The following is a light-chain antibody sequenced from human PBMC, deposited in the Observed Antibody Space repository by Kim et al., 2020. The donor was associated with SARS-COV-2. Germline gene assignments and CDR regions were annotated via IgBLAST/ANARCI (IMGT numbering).Light chain of an antibody. CDR1: KLGDKY. CDR2: QDS. J-gene: IGLJ2*01. V-gene: IGLV3-1*01. Sequence: SYELTQPPSVSVSPGQTASITCSGDKLGDKYACWYQQKPGQSPVLVIYQDSKRPSGIPERFSGSNSGNTATLTISGTQAMDEADYYCQAWDGSTVVFGGGGQLTVL. CDR3: QAWDGSTVV.